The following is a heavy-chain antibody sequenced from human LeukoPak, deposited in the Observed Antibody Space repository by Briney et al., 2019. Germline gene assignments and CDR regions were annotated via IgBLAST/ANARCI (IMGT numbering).Heavy chain of an antibody. CDR2: IYYSGAT. J-gene: IGHJ4*02. V-gene: IGHV4-59*01. Sequence: PSETLSLTCTVSGGSISSYYWSWIRQPPGKGLEWIGYIYYSGATKYNPSLKSRVTISVDTSKNQFSLKLSSVTAADTAVYYCAREIKWELPKRKGRGEDYWGQGTLVTVSS. CDR1: GGSISSYY. CDR3: AREIKWELPKRKGRGEDY. D-gene: IGHD1-26*01.